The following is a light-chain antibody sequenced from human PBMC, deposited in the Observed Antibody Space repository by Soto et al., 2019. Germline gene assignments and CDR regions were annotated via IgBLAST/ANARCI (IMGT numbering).Light chain of an antibody. CDR1: SSDVGGYNY. V-gene: IGLV2-14*01. CDR2: EVS. J-gene: IGLJ1*01. Sequence: QSALTQPASVSGSPGQSITISCTGTSSDVGGYNYVSWYQQHPGKAPKLLIYEVSNRPSGVSNRFSGSKSGNTASLTISGLKAEDEADYYCNSFTSTTTPYVFGTGTKLTVL. CDR3: NSFTSTTTPYV.